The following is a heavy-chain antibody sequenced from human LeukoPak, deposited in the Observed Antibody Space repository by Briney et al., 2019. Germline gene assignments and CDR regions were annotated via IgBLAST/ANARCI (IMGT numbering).Heavy chain of an antibody. V-gene: IGHV3-21*01. J-gene: IGHJ4*02. Sequence: PGGSLRLSCAASGFTFSTYSMNWVRQAPGKGLEWVSSISSSSSYIYYADSVKGRFTISRDNAKNSLYLQMNSLRAEDTAVYYCARDRSGITIFGVGFMGDYWGQGTLVTVSS. D-gene: IGHD3-3*01. CDR2: ISSSSSYI. CDR1: GFTFSTYS. CDR3: ARDRSGITIFGVGFMGDY.